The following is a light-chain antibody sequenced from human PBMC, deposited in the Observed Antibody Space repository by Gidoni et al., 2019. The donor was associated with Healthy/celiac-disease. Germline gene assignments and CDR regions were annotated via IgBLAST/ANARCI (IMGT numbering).Light chain of an antibody. Sequence: QSVLTQPPSASGTPGQRVTISCSGSSSNIGSNYLYWYQQLPGTAPKLLIYRNNQRPSGVPVRFSGSKSGTSASLAISGLRSEDEADYYCAAWDDSLSGWVFGGGTKLTVL. J-gene: IGLJ3*02. CDR3: AAWDDSLSGWV. CDR1: SSNIGSNY. V-gene: IGLV1-47*01. CDR2: RNN.